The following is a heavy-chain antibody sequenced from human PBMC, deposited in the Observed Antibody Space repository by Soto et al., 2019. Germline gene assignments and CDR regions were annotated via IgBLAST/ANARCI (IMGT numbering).Heavy chain of an antibody. D-gene: IGHD3-10*01. J-gene: IGHJ4*02. CDR3: ATFGELLRAFDY. Sequence: GGSLRLSCAASGFTFSSHAMHWVRQAPGKGLEWVAVISYDGSNKYYADSVKGRFTISRDNSKNTLYLQMNSLRAEDTAVYYCATFGELLRAFDYWGQGTLVTVSS. CDR2: ISYDGSNK. V-gene: IGHV3-30-3*01. CDR1: GFTFSSHA.